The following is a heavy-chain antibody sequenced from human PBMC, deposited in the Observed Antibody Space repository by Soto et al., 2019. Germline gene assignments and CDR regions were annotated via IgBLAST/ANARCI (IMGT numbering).Heavy chain of an antibody. Sequence: ASVKVSCKVSGYTLTELSMHWVRQAPGKGLEWMGGFDPEDGETIYAQKFQGRVTMTEDTSTDTAYMELSSLRSEDTAVHYCATGPPVDTAMVNFDYWGQGTLVTVSS. V-gene: IGHV1-24*01. CDR2: FDPEDGET. J-gene: IGHJ4*02. D-gene: IGHD5-18*01. CDR3: ATGPPVDTAMVNFDY. CDR1: GYTLTELS.